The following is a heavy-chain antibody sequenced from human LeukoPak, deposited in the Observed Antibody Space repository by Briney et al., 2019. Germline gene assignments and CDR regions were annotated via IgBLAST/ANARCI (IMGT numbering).Heavy chain of an antibody. V-gene: IGHV3-23*01. CDR2: IFGAGTNTT. CDR3: AKRNTMVRGGPCFDY. Sequence: GGTLRLSCAASGLTFSSYGMTWVRQAPGKGLEWVSIIFGAGTNTTYYADSVKGRFTVSRDNSKNTLYLQMTSLRPEDTAIYYCAKRNTMVRGGPCFDYWGRGILVTVSS. D-gene: IGHD3-10*01. J-gene: IGHJ4*02. CDR1: GLTFSSYG.